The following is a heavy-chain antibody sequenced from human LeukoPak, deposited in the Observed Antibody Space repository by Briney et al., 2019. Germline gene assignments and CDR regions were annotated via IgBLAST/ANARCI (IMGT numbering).Heavy chain of an antibody. CDR1: GFTFSTYA. Sequence: GGSLRLSCAASGFTFSTYAMNWVRQAPGKGLEWVSYLTNNGSTIYYADSVKGRFTISRDKAENSLYLQMNSLRAEDTAIYYCARDQWLAYYYHGMDVWGQGTTVTASS. J-gene: IGHJ6*02. D-gene: IGHD6-19*01. V-gene: IGHV3-48*03. CDR2: LTNNGSTI. CDR3: ARDQWLAYYYHGMDV.